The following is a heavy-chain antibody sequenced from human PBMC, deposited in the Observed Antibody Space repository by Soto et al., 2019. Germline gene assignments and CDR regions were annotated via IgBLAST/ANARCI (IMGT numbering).Heavy chain of an antibody. D-gene: IGHD2-2*01. CDR1: GGSLSRYY. Sequence: PSETLSLTCTVSGGSLSRYYWSWIRQPAGKGLEWIGRISTSGSTNYNPSLKSRVTMSVDTSKNQFSLRLSSVTAADTAVYYCARGGCRSSSCYGFDYWGQGTLVTVSS. V-gene: IGHV4-4*07. CDR2: ISTSGST. J-gene: IGHJ4*02. CDR3: ARGGCRSSSCYGFDY.